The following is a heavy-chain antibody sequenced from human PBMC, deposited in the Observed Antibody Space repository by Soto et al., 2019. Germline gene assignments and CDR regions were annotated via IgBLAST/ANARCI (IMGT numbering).Heavy chain of an antibody. CDR1: GFTLNNYG. V-gene: IGHV3-23*01. CDR3: AKDRGYPRDDFHY. Sequence: EVQLLESGGGLVQPGWSLRLSCAASGFTLNNYGMSWVRQAPGKGLEWVSTVSPNGQGIYYADSVKGRFIISKDNSKNTVFLHMDSLTADDTAVYYCAKDRGYPRDDFHYWGQGTLVTVSS. CDR2: VSPNGQGI. J-gene: IGHJ4*02. D-gene: IGHD6-13*01.